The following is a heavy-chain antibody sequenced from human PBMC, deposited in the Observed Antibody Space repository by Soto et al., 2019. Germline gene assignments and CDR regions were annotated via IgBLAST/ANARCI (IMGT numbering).Heavy chain of an antibody. CDR3: ARDTMVTYCSGGSCYSRGGDY. J-gene: IGHJ4*02. CDR1: GYTFTSYG. CDR2: ISAYNGNT. D-gene: IGHD2-15*01. Sequence: QVQLVQSGAEVKKPGASVKVSCKASGYTFTSYGISWVRRAPGQGLEWMGWISAYNGNTNYAQKLQGRVTMTTDTSTSTAYMELRSLRSDDTAVYYCARDTMVTYCSGGSCYSRGGDYWGQGTLVTVSS. V-gene: IGHV1-18*01.